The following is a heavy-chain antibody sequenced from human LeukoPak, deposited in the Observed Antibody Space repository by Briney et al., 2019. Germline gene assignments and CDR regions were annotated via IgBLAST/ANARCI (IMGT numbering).Heavy chain of an antibody. CDR3: TSCYDYGDYGVPDY. V-gene: IGHV3-49*03. D-gene: IGHD4-17*01. J-gene: IGHJ4*02. Sequence: PGGSLRLSCTASGFTFGDYAMSWFRQAPGKGLEWVGFIRSKAYGGTTEYAASVKGRFTISRDDSKSIAYLQMNSLKTEDTAVYYCTSCYDYGDYGVPDYWGQGTLVTVSS. CDR1: GFTFGDYA. CDR2: IRSKAYGGTT.